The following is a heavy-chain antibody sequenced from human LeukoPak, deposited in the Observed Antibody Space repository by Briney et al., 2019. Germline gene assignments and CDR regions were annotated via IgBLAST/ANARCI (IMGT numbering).Heavy chain of an antibody. CDR3: ARVPRSYYDSREGWFDP. Sequence: GASVKVSCKASGYTFTSYDINWVRQATGQGLERMGWMNPNSGNTGYAQKFQGRVTMTRNTSISTAYMELSSLRSGDTAVYYRARVPRSYYDSREGWFDPWGQGTLVTVSS. D-gene: IGHD3-22*01. CDR1: GYTFTSYD. J-gene: IGHJ5*02. CDR2: MNPNSGNT. V-gene: IGHV1-8*01.